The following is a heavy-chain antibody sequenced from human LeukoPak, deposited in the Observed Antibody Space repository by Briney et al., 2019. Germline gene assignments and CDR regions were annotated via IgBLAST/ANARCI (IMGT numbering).Heavy chain of an antibody. J-gene: IGHJ4*02. CDR2: ISSSSSYI. CDR1: GFTFSSYS. D-gene: IGHD4-23*01. Sequence: PGGSLRLSCAASGFTFSSYSMNWVRQAPGKGLEWVSSISSSSSYIYYADSVKGRFTISRDNAKNSLYLQMNSLRAEDTAVYYCARGLFRVSGGNSWGQGTLVTVSS. CDR3: ARGLFRVSGGNS. V-gene: IGHV3-21*01.